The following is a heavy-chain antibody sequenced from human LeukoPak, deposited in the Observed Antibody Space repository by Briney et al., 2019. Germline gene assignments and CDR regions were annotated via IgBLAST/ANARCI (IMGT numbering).Heavy chain of an antibody. V-gene: IGHV4-39*01. Sequence: PSETLSLTCTVSGGSISSTNYYWAWIRQPPGKGLEWIGSIYYSGSTYYNPSLKSRVTISVDTSKKQLSLKLSSVTAADTAVYYCARRYCSGGSCETFDYWGQGTLVTVSS. CDR1: GGSISSTNYY. J-gene: IGHJ4*02. D-gene: IGHD2-15*01. CDR3: ARRYCSGGSCETFDY. CDR2: IYYSGST.